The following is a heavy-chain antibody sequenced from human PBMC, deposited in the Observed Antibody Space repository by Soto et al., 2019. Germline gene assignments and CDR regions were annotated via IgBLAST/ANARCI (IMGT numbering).Heavy chain of an antibody. CDR3: ARYNAAAGTDWWFDP. Sequence: PSETLSLTCAVSGASVSSTYWWSWVRQPPGKGPEWIGEINHRGSANYNPSLKSRVTISVDISKSQFSLRLTSVTAADTAVYYCARYNAAAGTDWWFDPWGQGTLVTVSS. CDR1: GASVSSTYW. D-gene: IGHD6-13*01. CDR2: INHRGSA. J-gene: IGHJ5*02. V-gene: IGHV4-4*02.